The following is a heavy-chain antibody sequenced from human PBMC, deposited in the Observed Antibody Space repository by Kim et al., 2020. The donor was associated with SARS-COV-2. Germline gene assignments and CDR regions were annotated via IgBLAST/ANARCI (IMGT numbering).Heavy chain of an antibody. D-gene: IGHD2-2*01. J-gene: IGHJ6*02. Sequence: KGRFTISRDNSKNTLYLQMNSLRAEDTAVYYCAKDKVPAAMDYYYYGMDVWGQGTTVTVSS. CDR3: AKDKVPAAMDYYYYGMDV. V-gene: IGHV3-23*01.